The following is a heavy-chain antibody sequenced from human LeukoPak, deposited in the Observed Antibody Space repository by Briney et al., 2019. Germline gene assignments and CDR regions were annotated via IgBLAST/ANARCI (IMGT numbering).Heavy chain of an antibody. CDR1: GFTLSSYG. CDR3: ARDQGPHYYDRSGFDY. D-gene: IGHD3-22*01. J-gene: IGHJ4*02. V-gene: IGHV3-33*01. CDR2: IWYDGSNK. Sequence: PGRSLRLSCAASGFTLSSYGMHWVRQAPGRGLEWVAVIWYDGSNKYYADSVKGRFTISRDNSKNTLYLQMNSLRAEDTAVYYCARDQGPHYYDRSGFDYWGQGTLVTVSP.